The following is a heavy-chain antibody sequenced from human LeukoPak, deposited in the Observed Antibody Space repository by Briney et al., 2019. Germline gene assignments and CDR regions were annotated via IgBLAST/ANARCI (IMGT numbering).Heavy chain of an antibody. Sequence: PGVSLRLSCAASGFTFSSYAMSWVRRAPGKGLEWVSAISGSGGSTYYADSVKGRFTISRDNSKNRLYLQMNSLRAEDTAVYYCAKVVWGIAAAGTPGRRQRDYWGQGTLVTVSS. J-gene: IGHJ4*02. V-gene: IGHV3-23*01. D-gene: IGHD6-13*01. CDR1: GFTFSSYA. CDR2: ISGSGGST. CDR3: AKVVWGIAAAGTPGRRQRDY.